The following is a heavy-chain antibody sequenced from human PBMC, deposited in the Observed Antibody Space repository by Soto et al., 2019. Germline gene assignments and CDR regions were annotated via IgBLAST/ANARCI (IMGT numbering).Heavy chain of an antibody. Sequence: GGSLRLSCAASGFTFSGSAMHWVRQASGKGLEWVGRIRSKANSYATAYAASVKGRFTISRDDSKNTAYLQMNSLKTEDTAVYYCTRTGLSYRKPYYMDVWGKGTTVTVSS. CDR3: TRTGLSYRKPYYMDV. CDR2: IRSKANSYAT. J-gene: IGHJ6*03. D-gene: IGHD4-4*01. CDR1: GFTFSGSA. V-gene: IGHV3-73*01.